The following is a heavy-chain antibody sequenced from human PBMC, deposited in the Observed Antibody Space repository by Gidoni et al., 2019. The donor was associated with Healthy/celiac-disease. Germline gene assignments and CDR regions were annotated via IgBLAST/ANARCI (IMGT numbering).Heavy chain of an antibody. V-gene: IGHV3-48*02. Sequence: EVQLVESGGGLVQPGGSLRLSCAASGFTFSSYSMNWVRQAPGKGLEGVSYISSSSSTIYYADSVKGRFTISRDNAKNSLYLQMNSLRDEDTAVYYCARGDYSNYDAGNYWGQGTLVTVSS. CDR1: GFTFSSYS. CDR3: ARGDYSNYDAGNY. J-gene: IGHJ4*02. CDR2: ISSSSSTI. D-gene: IGHD4-4*01.